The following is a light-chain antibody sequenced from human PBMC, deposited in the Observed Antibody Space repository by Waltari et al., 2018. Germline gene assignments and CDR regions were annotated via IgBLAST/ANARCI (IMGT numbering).Light chain of an antibody. V-gene: IGKV4-1*01. J-gene: IGKJ5*01. CDR2: WAS. Sequence: DIVMTQSPDSLAVSLGERATINRKSRQSVLYSSNNRNFLSWYQKKPGQPPKLLISWASTRESGVPDRFSGSGSGTDFTLIIGSLQAEDVAVYYCQQYYSTPPTFGQGTRLEIK. CDR3: QQYYSTPPT. CDR1: QSVLYSSNNRNF.